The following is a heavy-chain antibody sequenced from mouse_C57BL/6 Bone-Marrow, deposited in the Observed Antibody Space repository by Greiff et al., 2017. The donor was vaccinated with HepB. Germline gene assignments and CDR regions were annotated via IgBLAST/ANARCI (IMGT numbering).Heavy chain of an antibody. J-gene: IGHJ4*01. CDR1: GYAFTNYL. V-gene: IGHV1-54*01. Sequence: VQLQQSGAELVRPGTSVKVSCKASGYAFTNYLIEWVKQRPGQGLEWIGVINPGSGGTNYNEKFKGKATLTADKSSSTAYMQHSSLTSEDSAVYFCARPPSNYVAMDYWGQGTSVTVSS. D-gene: IGHD2-5*01. CDR2: INPGSGGT. CDR3: ARPPSNYVAMDY.